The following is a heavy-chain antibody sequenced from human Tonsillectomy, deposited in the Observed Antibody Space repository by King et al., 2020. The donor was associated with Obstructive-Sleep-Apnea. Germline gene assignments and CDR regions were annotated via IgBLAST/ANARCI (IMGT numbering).Heavy chain of an antibody. CDR2: INHSGST. J-gene: IGHJ3*02. V-gene: IGHV4-34*01. D-gene: IGHD4-17*01. Sequence: VQLQQWGAGLLKPSEPLSLTCAVYGVSFSGYYWSWIRQPPGKGLEWIGEINHSGSTNYNPSLKSRVTISVDTSKNQFSLKLSAVTAADTAVYYCAGPYGDYGLDAFDIWGQGTMVTVSS. CDR1: GVSFSGYY. CDR3: AGPYGDYGLDAFDI.